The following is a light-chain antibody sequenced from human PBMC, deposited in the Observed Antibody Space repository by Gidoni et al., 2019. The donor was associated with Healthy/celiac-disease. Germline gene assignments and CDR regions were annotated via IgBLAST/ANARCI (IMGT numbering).Light chain of an antibody. CDR3: QQYDNLLT. CDR1: QDISNY. CDR2: DAS. Sequence: DIQMTQSPSSLSASVGDRVTIPCQASQDISNYLNWYQQKPGKAPKLLIYDASNLETGVPSRFSGSGSWTAFTFTISSLQPEDIATYYCQQYDNLLTFGPGTKVDIK. V-gene: IGKV1-33*01. J-gene: IGKJ3*01.